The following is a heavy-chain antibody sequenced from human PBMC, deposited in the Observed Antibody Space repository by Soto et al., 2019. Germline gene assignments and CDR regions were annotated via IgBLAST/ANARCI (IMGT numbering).Heavy chain of an antibody. J-gene: IGHJ6*02. V-gene: IGHV2-26*01. CDR2: IFSNDEK. CDR3: ARIGVVPYYYYGMDV. D-gene: IGHD2-21*01. CDR1: GFSLSNARMG. Sequence: QVTLKESGPVLVKPTETLTLTCTVSGFSLSNARMGVSWIRQPPGKALEWLAHIFSNDEKSYSTSLKSRLTIPKDTSKRQVVLTMTSMDPVDTATYSCARIGVVPYYYYGMDVWGQGTTVTVSS.